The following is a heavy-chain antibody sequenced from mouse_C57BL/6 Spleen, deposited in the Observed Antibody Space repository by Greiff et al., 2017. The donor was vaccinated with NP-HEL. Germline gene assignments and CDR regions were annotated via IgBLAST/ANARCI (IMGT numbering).Heavy chain of an antibody. D-gene: IGHD3-2*01. J-gene: IGHJ2*01. V-gene: IGHV1-64*01. CDR1: GYTFTSYW. Sequence: QVQLQQPGAELVKPGASVKLSCKASGYTFTSYWMHWVKQRPGQGLEWIGMIHPNSGSTNYNEKFKSKATLTVDKSSSTAYMQLSSLTSEDSAVYYSKRRRQGDYFEYWGKGTTVTVSS. CDR3: KRRRQGDYFEY. CDR2: IHPNSGST.